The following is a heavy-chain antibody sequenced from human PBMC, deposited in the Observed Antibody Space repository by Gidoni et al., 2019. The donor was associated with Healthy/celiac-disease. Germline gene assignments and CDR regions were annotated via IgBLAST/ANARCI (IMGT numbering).Heavy chain of an antibody. V-gene: IGHV4-39*01. CDR1: GGSISSSSYY. J-gene: IGHJ6*02. Sequence: QLQLQESGPGLVKPSETLSLTCTVSGGSISSSSYYWGWIRQPPGKGLEWIGSIYYSGSTYYNPSLKSRVTISVDTSKNQFSLKLCSVTAADTAVYYCAIGSCSGCSCYSGYYYGMAVWGQGTTVTVSS. CDR2: IYYSGST. D-gene: IGHD2-15*01. CDR3: AIGSCSGCSCYSGYYYGMAV.